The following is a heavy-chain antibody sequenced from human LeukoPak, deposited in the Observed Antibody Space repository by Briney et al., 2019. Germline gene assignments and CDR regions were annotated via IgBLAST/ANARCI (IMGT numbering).Heavy chain of an antibody. D-gene: IGHD4-23*01. V-gene: IGHV4-34*01. J-gene: IGHJ5*02. CDR2: INHSGIT. CDR3: ARDGGSNNYWFDP. CDR1: DGSFSSYY. Sequence: SETLSLTCAVCDGSFSSYYWTWLRQPPGKGLEWIGEINHSGITNYRPSLKSRVTISLDTSKNQFSLKLTSVTTADTAVYYCARDGGSNNYWFDPWGQGTLVTVSS.